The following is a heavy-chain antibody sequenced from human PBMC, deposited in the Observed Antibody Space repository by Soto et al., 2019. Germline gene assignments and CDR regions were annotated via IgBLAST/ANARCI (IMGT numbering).Heavy chain of an antibody. Sequence: EVQLVESGGGLVQPGGSLRLSCAASGFTVSSNYMSWVRQAPGKGLEWVSVIYSGGSTYYADSVKGRFTISRHNSHNTLYLPMNSLRAEDTAVYYCARAFGELYYYYYMEVWGKGTTVAVCS. CDR3: ARAFGELYYYYYMEV. CDR1: GFTVSSNY. CDR2: IYSGGST. V-gene: IGHV3-53*04. D-gene: IGHD3-10*01. J-gene: IGHJ6*03.